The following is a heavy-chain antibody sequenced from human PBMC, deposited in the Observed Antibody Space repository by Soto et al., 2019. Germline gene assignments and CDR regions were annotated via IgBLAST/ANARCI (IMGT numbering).Heavy chain of an antibody. CDR3: TRDRNYYYMDV. CDR2: MTRDGSTT. Sequence: GGTMRLSCAASGFTFSPYWMHWVRQAPGKGLMWVSRMTRDGSTTYADSVKGRFTISRDNAKNTLYLQMNSLRVDDTALYYCTRDRNYYYMDVWGKGTTVTVSS. CDR1: GFTFSPYW. J-gene: IGHJ6*03. V-gene: IGHV3-74*01.